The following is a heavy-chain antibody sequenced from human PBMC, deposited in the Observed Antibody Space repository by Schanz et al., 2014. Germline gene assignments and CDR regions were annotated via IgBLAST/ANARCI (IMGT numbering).Heavy chain of an antibody. J-gene: IGHJ1*01. CDR1: GYNFGAQQ. CDR2: INPRTGGT. CDR3: ARDRELGVMHER. D-gene: IGHD3-16*01. Sequence: QVQLVQSGTEVKKPGASVKVSCEASGYNFGAQQIHWMRQAPGEGFEWIGRINPRTGGTHYAQKFQGRVTMTRNTSITTAYMDLSGLTSNDTAVYYCARDRELGVMHERWGQGTLVTVTS. V-gene: IGHV1-2*06.